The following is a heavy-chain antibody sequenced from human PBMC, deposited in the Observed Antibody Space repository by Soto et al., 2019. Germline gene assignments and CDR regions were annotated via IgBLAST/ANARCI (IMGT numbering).Heavy chain of an antibody. CDR3: AAKGQQHLGYYNGMDV. D-gene: IGHD6-13*01. CDR1: GFTFTRSA. Sequence: GASVKVSCKASGFTFTRSAVQWVRQARGQRLEWIGWIVVGSGNTIYAQKFQERVTITRDLSTSTAYMELSSLRSEDTAVYYCAAKGQQHLGYYNGMDVWGQGTTVTVSS. CDR2: IVVGSGNT. J-gene: IGHJ6*02. V-gene: IGHV1-58*01.